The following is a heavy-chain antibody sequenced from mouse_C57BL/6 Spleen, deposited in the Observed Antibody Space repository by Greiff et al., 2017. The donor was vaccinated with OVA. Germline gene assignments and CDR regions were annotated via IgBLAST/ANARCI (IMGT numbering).Heavy chain of an antibody. J-gene: IGHJ3*01. D-gene: IGHD1-1*01. CDR2: IYPGSGST. CDR1: GYTFTSYW. Sequence: QVQLQQPGAELVKPGASVKMSCKASGYTFTSYWITWVKQRPGQGLEWIGDIYPGSGSTNYNEKFKGKATLTVDTSSSTAYMQLSSLTSEDSAVYDCARDNYGSSYGFAYWGQGTLVTVSA. CDR3: ARDNYGSSYGFAY. V-gene: IGHV1-55*01.